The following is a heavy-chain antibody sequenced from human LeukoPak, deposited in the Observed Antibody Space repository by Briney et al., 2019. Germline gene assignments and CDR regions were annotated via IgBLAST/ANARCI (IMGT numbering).Heavy chain of an antibody. CDR1: GFTFSSYE. CDR2: ISSSGSTI. J-gene: IGHJ1*01. V-gene: IGHV3-48*03. Sequence: GGSLRLSCAVSGFTFSSYEMNWVRQAPGKGLEWVSYISSSGSTIYYADSVKGRFTISRDNAKNSLYLQMNSLRAEDTAVYYCARDYSSSWYYFQHWGQGTLVTVSS. D-gene: IGHD6-13*01. CDR3: ARDYSSSWYYFQH.